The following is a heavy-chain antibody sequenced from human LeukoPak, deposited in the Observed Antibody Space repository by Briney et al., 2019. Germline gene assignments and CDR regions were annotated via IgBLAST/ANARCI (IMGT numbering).Heavy chain of an antibody. CDR1: GFTFSSYS. CDR3: ASRDCSAGSCLGPFDF. D-gene: IGHD2-15*01. CDR2: IYSGGNT. Sequence: GGSLRLSCAASGFTFSSYSMNWVRQAPGKGLEWVSVIYSGGNTYYADSVKGRFTISRDNSKNTLFLQMNSLRAEDTAVYYCASRDCSAGSCLGPFDFWGQGTLVTVSS. J-gene: IGHJ4*02. V-gene: IGHV3-53*01.